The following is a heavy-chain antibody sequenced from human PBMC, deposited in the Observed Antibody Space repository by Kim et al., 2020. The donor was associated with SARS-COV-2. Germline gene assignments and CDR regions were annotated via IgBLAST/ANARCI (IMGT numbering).Heavy chain of an antibody. V-gene: IGHV3-30*03. Sequence: GGSLRLSCAASGFTFSSYGMHWVRQAPGKGLEWVAVISYDGSNKYYADSVKGRFTISRDNSKNTLYLQMNSLRAEDTAVYYCASIAVAVPFDYWGQGTLVTVSS. CDR1: GFTFSSYG. CDR3: ASIAVAVPFDY. CDR2: ISYDGSNK. J-gene: IGHJ4*02. D-gene: IGHD6-19*01.